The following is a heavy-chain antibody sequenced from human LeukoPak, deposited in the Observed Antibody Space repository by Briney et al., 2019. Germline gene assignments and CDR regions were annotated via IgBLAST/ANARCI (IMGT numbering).Heavy chain of an antibody. V-gene: IGHV4-34*01. Sequence: SETLSLTCAVYGGSFSGYYWSWIRQPPGKGLEWIGEINHSGSTNFNPSLKSRVTISVDTSKNQFSLKLSSVTAADTAVYYCARRYYYEIDIWGQGTMVTVSS. CDR1: GGSFSGYY. J-gene: IGHJ3*02. CDR3: ARRYYYEIDI. D-gene: IGHD3-22*01. CDR2: INHSGST.